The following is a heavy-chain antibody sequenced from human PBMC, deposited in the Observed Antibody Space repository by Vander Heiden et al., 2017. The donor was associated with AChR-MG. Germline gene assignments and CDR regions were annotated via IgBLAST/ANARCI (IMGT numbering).Heavy chain of an antibody. CDR2: ISGSGGST. V-gene: IGHV3-23*01. Sequence: EVQLLESGGGLVQPGGSLRLSCAASGFTFNSYAMNWVRHATGKGLEWVSAISGSGGSTYYADSLKGRFKGRFTISRDNSKNTLYLQMNSLRAEDTAVYYCAKEDSLGGSHRLHPFDYWGQGTLVTVSS. J-gene: IGHJ4*02. D-gene: IGHD3-16*01. CDR1: GFTFNSYA. CDR3: AKEDSLGGSHRLHPFDY.